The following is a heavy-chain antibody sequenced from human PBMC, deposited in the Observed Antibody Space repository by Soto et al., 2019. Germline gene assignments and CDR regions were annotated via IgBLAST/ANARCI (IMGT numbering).Heavy chain of an antibody. V-gene: IGHV1-2*04. Sequence: ASVKVSCKASGYTFTSYDINWVRQATGQGLEWMGWINPNSGGTNYAQKFQGWVTMTRDTSISTAYMELSRLRSDDTAVYYCARDLGYSSSPTGVYYYYYYGMDVWGQGTTVTVSS. CDR3: ARDLGYSSSPTGVYYYYYYGMDV. J-gene: IGHJ6*02. D-gene: IGHD6-6*01. CDR1: GYTFTSYD. CDR2: INPNSGGT.